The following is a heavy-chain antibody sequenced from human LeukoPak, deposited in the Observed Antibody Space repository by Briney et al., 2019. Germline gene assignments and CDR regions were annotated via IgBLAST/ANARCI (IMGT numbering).Heavy chain of an antibody. Sequence: TSETLSLTCTVSGGSISSYYWSWIRQPPGKGLEWIGNIFHSGSTFYNPSLKSRVTLSMDTSNNRFSLNLTSVTAADTALYFCVGAHGTGVIRDLWGQGTLVAVSS. J-gene: IGHJ5*02. V-gene: IGHV4-59*04. CDR1: GGSISSYY. CDR2: IFHSGST. CDR3: VGAHGTGVIRDL. D-gene: IGHD1-26*01.